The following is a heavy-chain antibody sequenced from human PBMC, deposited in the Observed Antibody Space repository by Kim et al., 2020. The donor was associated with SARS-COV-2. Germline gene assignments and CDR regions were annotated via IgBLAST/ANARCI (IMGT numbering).Heavy chain of an antibody. V-gene: IGHV1-8*01. J-gene: IGHJ6*02. CDR1: GYSFTGYD. CDR2: MNPNFGNT. D-gene: IGHD3-16*01. Sequence: ASVKVSCKASGYSFTGYDINWVRQATGQGLEWMGWMNPNFGNTGYAQKFQGRVTLTWETSIRTAYMELSSLKSEDTAVYYCASKAPPPDYKYYAMDVWGQENAATV. CDR3: ASKAPPPDYKYYAMDV.